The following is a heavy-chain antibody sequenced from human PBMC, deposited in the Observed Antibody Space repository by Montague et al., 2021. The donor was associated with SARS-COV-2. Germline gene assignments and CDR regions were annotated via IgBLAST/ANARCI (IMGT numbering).Heavy chain of an antibody. Sequence: SLRLSCAASGSTFSSYSMNWVRQAPGKGLEWVSSISSSSSYIYYADSVKGRFTISRDNAKNSLYLQMNSLRAEDTAVYYCARGYDFWSGGYYYYYGMDVWGQGTTVTVSS. CDR3: ARGYDFWSGGYYYYYGMDV. CDR2: ISSSSSYI. D-gene: IGHD3-3*01. CDR1: GSTFSSYS. V-gene: IGHV3-21*01. J-gene: IGHJ6*02.